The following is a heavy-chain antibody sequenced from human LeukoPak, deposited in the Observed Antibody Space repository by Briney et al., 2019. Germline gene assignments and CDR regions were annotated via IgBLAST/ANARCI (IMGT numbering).Heavy chain of an antibody. CDR3: ARDVEARISAAGTFDY. CDR1: GFTFGSYA. D-gene: IGHD6-13*01. CDR2: ISGSGGST. Sequence: GGSLRLSCAASGFTFGSYAMNWVRQAPGKGLEWVSTISGSGGSTYYADSVKGRFTISRDNSKNTLYMQMNSLRADDTAVYYCARDVEARISAAGTFDYWGQGSLVTVSS. J-gene: IGHJ4*02. V-gene: IGHV3-23*01.